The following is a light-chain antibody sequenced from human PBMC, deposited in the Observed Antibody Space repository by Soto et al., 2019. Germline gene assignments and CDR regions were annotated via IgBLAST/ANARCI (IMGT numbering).Light chain of an antibody. CDR1: SGSVSTSYS. CDR3: VLHMGSGIWV. Sequence: QTVVTQEPSFSVSPGGTVTLTCGLSSGSVSTSYSPSWYQQTPGQAPRTLIYNTNTRSSGVPDRCSGSILGNKAALTITGAQADDESDYYCVLHMGSGIWVFGGGTKLTVL. V-gene: IGLV8-61*01. J-gene: IGLJ2*01. CDR2: NTN.